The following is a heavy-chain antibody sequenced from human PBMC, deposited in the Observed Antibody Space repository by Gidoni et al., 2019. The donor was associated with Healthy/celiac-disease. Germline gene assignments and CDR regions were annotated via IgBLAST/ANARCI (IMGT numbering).Heavy chain of an antibody. J-gene: IGHJ4*02. D-gene: IGHD6-19*01. Sequence: QVQLVESGGGVVQPGRSLRLSCAAYGFPFSSYGMHWVRQAPGKGLEWVAVISYDGSNKYYADSVKGRFTISRDNSKNTLYLQMNSLRAEDTAVYYCAKDINNGYSSDTGYGFDYWGQGTLVTVSS. CDR2: ISYDGSNK. CDR3: AKDINNGYSSDTGYGFDY. V-gene: IGHV3-30*18. CDR1: GFPFSSYG.